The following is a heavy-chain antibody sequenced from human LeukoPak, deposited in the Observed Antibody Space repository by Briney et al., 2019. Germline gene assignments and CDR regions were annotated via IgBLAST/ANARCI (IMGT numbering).Heavy chain of an antibody. CDR3: AGNDYADY. Sequence: GGSLRLSCTTSGFTFGDYAMNWVRQAPGKGLEWVSYISSSGSIINYADSVKGRFTVSRDNAKNSLYLQMNSLRAEDTAVYYCAGNDYADYWGQGTLVTVSS. V-gene: IGHV3-48*03. CDR2: ISSSGSII. CDR1: GFTFGDYA. J-gene: IGHJ4*02.